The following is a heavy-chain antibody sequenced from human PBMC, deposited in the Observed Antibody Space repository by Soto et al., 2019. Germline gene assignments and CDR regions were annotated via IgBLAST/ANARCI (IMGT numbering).Heavy chain of an antibody. J-gene: IGHJ5*02. V-gene: IGHV1-18*01. CDR1: GYTFTSYA. CDR2: ISAYNGNT. Sequence: ASVKVSCKASGYTFTSYAMDWVRQAPGQGLEWMGWISAYNGNTNYAQKLQGRVTMTTDTSTSTAYMELRSLRSDDTAVYYCARDPPYSSGWYAGFDPWGQGTLVTVSS. D-gene: IGHD6-19*01. CDR3: ARDPPYSSGWYAGFDP.